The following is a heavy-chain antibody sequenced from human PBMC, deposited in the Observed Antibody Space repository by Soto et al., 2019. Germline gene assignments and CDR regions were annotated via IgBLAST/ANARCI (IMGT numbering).Heavy chain of an antibody. Sequence: QVQLVESGGGVVQPGRSLRLSCAASGFTFSSYGMHWVRQAPGKGLEWVAVIWYDGSNKYYADSVKGRFTISRDNSKNTLYLQMNSLRAEDTAVYYCARDSNYYGSGSQTPLYYYGMDVWGQGTTVTVSS. D-gene: IGHD3-10*01. CDR1: GFTFSSYG. CDR2: IWYDGSNK. J-gene: IGHJ6*02. V-gene: IGHV3-33*01. CDR3: ARDSNYYGSGSQTPLYYYGMDV.